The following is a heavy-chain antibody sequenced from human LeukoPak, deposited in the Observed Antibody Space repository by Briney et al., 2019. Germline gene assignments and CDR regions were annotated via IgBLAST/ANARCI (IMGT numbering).Heavy chain of an antibody. V-gene: IGHV3-23*01. D-gene: IGHD1-26*01. Sequence: PGGSLRLSCAASGFTFTSFGMHWVRQAPGKGLEWVSGISGSGGSTYYADSVKGRFTISRDNSKNTLYLQMNSLRAEDTAVYYCAKDVVSYSGSPNPIYDYWGQGTLVTVSS. CDR2: ISGSGGST. CDR3: AKDVVSYSGSPNPIYDY. CDR1: GFTFTSFG. J-gene: IGHJ4*02.